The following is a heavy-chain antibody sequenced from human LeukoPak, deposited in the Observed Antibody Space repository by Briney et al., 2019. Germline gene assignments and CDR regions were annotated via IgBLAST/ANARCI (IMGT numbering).Heavy chain of an antibody. D-gene: IGHD5-24*01. J-gene: IGHJ4*02. CDR3: ERVRRDAAGFDY. CDR1: GGSISSSNW. V-gene: IGHV4-4*02. CDR2: IYHSGST. Sequence: SETLSLTCAVSGGSISSSNWWSWVRQPPGKGLEWIGEIYHSGSTNYNPSLKSRVTISVDKSKNQFSLKLSSVTAADTAVYYCERVRRDAAGFDYWGQGTLVTVSS.